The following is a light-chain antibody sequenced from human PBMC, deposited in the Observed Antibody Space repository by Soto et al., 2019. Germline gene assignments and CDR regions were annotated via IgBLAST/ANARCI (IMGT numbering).Light chain of an antibody. V-gene: IGKV1-39*01. CDR1: QSISTY. CDR2: AAS. CDR3: QQSYSTTIT. Sequence: DIQMTQSPSSLSASVGDRVTITCRASQSISTYLNWYQQKPGKAPKLMIYAASSLQSGVPSRFSGSGSGTDFTLTISSLQNEDCATYYCQQSYSTTITFGQGTRLEIK. J-gene: IGKJ5*01.